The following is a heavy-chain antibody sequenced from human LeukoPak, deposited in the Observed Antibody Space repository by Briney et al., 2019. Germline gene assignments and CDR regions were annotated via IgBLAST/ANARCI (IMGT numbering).Heavy chain of an antibody. CDR1: GGSISSYY. D-gene: IGHD3-16*02. CDR2: TYYSGST. CDR3: ARSQYMITFGGVIVRDPRFDY. V-gene: IGHV4-59*01. J-gene: IGHJ4*02. Sequence: PSETLSLTCTVSGGSISSYYWSWIRQPPGKGLEWIGYTYYSGSTNYNPSLKSRVTISVDTSKNQFSLKLSSVTAADTAVYYCARSQYMITFGGVIVRDPRFDYWGQGTLVTVSS.